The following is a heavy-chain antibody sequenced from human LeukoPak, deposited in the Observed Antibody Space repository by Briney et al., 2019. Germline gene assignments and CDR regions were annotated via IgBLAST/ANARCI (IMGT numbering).Heavy chain of an antibody. CDR3: ARRSGSYKSDY. CDR2: IYYSGST. J-gene: IGHJ4*02. D-gene: IGHD3-10*01. V-gene: IGHV4-59*12. CDR1: GGSFSGYY. Sequence: SETLSLTCAVYGGSFSGYYWSWIRQPPGKGLEWIGYIYYSGSTNYNPSLKSRVTISVDTSKNQYSLKLSSVTAADTAVYYCARRSGSYKSDYWGQGTLVTVSS.